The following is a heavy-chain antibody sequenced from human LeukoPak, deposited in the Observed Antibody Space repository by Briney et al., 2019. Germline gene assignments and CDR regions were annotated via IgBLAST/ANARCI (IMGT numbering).Heavy chain of an antibody. CDR3: AREVVCSSTSCLAFDY. D-gene: IGHD2-2*01. Sequence: SETLSLTCTISGGSVSDYYWSWIRQPAGKGLEWIGRIYTSGSTNYNPSLKSRVTMSVDTSKNQFSLKLSSVTAADTAVYYCAREVVCSSTSCLAFDYWGQGTLVTVSS. V-gene: IGHV4-4*07. J-gene: IGHJ4*02. CDR2: IYTSGST. CDR1: GGSVSDYY.